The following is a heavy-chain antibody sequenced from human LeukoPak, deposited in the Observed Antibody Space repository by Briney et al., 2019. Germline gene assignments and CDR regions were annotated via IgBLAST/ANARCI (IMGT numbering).Heavy chain of an antibody. V-gene: IGHV4-39*07. CDR2: IYYSGST. CDR1: GGSISSSSYY. J-gene: IGHJ5*02. D-gene: IGHD2-2*01. Sequence: SETLSLTCTVSGGSISSSSYYWGWIRQPPGKGLEWIGSIYYSGSTYYNPSLKSRVTISVDTSKNQFSLKLSSVTAADTAVYYCARGLRYCSSTSCYGPRGAGNWFDPWGQGTLVTVSS. CDR3: ARGLRYCSSTSCYGPRGAGNWFDP.